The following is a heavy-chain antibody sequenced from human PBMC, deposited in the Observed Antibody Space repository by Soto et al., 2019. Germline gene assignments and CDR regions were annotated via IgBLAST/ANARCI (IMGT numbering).Heavy chain of an antibody. Sequence: QVQLVQSGAEMKKPGASMKVSCKASGYTFTNYGISWLRQAPGQGLELMGWISAYNGDTNYAQKLQGRVNNTKNTLAITVYMELGSVRSEYTGMYGWARDREGATTWRAFDIWGQGTMVTVSS. CDR3: ARDREGATTWRAFDI. D-gene: IGHD1-26*01. V-gene: IGHV1-18*01. J-gene: IGHJ3*02. CDR2: ISAYNGDT. CDR1: GYTFTNYG.